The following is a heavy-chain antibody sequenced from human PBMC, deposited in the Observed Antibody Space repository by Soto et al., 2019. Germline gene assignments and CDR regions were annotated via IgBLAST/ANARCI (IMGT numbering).Heavy chain of an antibody. V-gene: IGHV3-53*01. CDR3: ARVPQVRYYCGSGPPSTGYYGMDV. CDR1: GFPVSSNY. Sequence: GGSLRLSCAASGFPVSSNYMSWVRQAPGKGLEWVSVIYSGGSTYYADSVKGRFTISRDNSKNTLYLQMNSLRAEDTAVYYCARVPQVRYYCGSGPPSTGYYGMDVWGQGTTVTVSS. J-gene: IGHJ6*02. CDR2: IYSGGST. D-gene: IGHD3-10*01.